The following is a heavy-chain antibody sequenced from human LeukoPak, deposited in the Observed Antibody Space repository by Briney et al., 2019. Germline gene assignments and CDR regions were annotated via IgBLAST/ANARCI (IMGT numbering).Heavy chain of an antibody. CDR2: IYTSGST. D-gene: IGHD3-10*01. V-gene: IGHV4-4*07. J-gene: IGHJ4*02. CDR1: GGSIRSYY. Sequence: SETLSLTCTVSGGSIRSYYWSWIRRPAGKGLEWIGRIYTSGSTNYNPSLKSRVTMSVDTSKNQFSLKLSSVTAADTAVYYCARVPGYYGSGSRGGFDCLDQGTLVTGS. CDR3: ARVPGYYGSGSRGGFDC.